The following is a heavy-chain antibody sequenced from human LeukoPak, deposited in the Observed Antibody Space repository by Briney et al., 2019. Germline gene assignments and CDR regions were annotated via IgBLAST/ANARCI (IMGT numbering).Heavy chain of an antibody. CDR3: ARDSGSYQIAIDY. Sequence: GGSLRLYCAASGFTFSDYYMSWIRQAPGKGLEWVSYISSSGSTIYYADSVKGRFTISRDNAKNALYLQMNSLRAEDTAVYYCARDSGSYQIAIDYWGQGTLVTVSS. CDR2: ISSSGSTI. CDR1: GFTFSDYY. D-gene: IGHD1-26*01. V-gene: IGHV3-11*01. J-gene: IGHJ4*02.